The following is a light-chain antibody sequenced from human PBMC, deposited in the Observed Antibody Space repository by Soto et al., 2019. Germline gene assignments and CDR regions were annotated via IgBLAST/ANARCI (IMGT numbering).Light chain of an antibody. CDR3: SSFTSISTRV. CDR1: NSDVGLYNF. J-gene: IGLJ1*01. Sequence: QAVVTQPASVSGSPGQSITISCTGTNSDVGLYNFLSWYQQHPGKAPKLMIYEVSNRPSGISNRFSGSKSGNTASLTISGLRAEDEADYYCSSFTSISTRVFGTGTKLTVL. V-gene: IGLV2-14*01. CDR2: EVS.